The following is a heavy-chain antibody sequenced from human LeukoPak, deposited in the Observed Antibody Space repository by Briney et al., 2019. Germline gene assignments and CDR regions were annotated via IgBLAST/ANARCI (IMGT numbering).Heavy chain of an antibody. J-gene: IGHJ4*02. CDR3: AGDLIVGATTAY. D-gene: IGHD1-26*01. CDR2: IYSADST. Sequence: GGSLRLSCAASGLTVSGNYMSWVRQAPGKGLEWVSVIYSADSTYYADSVKGRFTISRDNSKNTVYLQMNSLRADDTAVYYCAGDLIVGATTAYWGQGTLVTVSS. CDR1: GLTVSGNY. V-gene: IGHV3-66*01.